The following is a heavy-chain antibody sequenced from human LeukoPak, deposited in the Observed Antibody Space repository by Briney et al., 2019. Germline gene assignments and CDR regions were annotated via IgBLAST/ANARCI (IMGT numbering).Heavy chain of an antibody. D-gene: IGHD3-22*01. CDR1: GGTFSSYA. CDR3: ARDHYYDSSGYLYYFDY. J-gene: IGHJ4*02. Sequence: GASVKVSCKASGGTFSSYAISWVRQAPGQGLEWMGRIIPILGIANYAQKFQGRVTITADKSTSTAYMELSSLRSEDTAVYYCARDHYYDSSGYLYYFDYWGQGTLVTVSS. CDR2: IIPILGIA. V-gene: IGHV1-69*04.